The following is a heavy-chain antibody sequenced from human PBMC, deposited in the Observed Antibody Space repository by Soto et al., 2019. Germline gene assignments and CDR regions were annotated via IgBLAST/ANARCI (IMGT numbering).Heavy chain of an antibody. D-gene: IGHD5-12*01. Sequence: QVQLVESGGGVVQPGRSLRLSCAASGFTFSSYGMHWVRQAPGKGLEWVAVIWYDGSNKYYADSVKGRFTISRDNSKNTLYLQMYSLRAEDTAVYYCARECKDIVATIRPYYFDYWGQGTLVTVSS. CDR3: ARECKDIVATIRPYYFDY. CDR1: GFTFSSYG. J-gene: IGHJ4*02. V-gene: IGHV3-33*01. CDR2: IWYDGSNK.